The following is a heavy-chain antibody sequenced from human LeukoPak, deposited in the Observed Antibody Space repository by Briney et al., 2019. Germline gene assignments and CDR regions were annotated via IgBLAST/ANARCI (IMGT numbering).Heavy chain of an antibody. CDR3: AKGSGSGWYGWFAR. D-gene: IGHD6-19*01. CDR1: GFTFSSYA. V-gene: IGHV3-23*01. Sequence: GGSLRLSCAASGFTFSSYAMTGVRQAPGKGLEWVSSIDARGGSTYYADSVKGRFTISRDNSKNTFFPQMNTLRAADTAVYYCAKGSGSGWYGWFARWGQGILVTVSS. J-gene: IGHJ5*02. CDR2: IDARGGST.